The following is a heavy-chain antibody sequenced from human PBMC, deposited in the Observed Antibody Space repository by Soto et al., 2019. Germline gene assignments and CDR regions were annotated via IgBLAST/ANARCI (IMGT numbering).Heavy chain of an antibody. Sequence: QVQLVESGEGVVQPGRSLRLSCAASGFTFSSYAMHWVRQAPGKGLEWVAVISYDGSNKYYADSVKGRFTISRDNSKNTLYLQMNSLRAEDTAVYYCARESGDIVVVVAASHDAFDIWGQGTMVTVSS. D-gene: IGHD2-15*01. CDR3: ARESGDIVVVVAASHDAFDI. V-gene: IGHV3-30-3*01. CDR2: ISYDGSNK. J-gene: IGHJ3*02. CDR1: GFTFSSYA.